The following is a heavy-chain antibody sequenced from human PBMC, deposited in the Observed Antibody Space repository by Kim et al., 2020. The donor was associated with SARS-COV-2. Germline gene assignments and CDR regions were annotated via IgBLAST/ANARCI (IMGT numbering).Heavy chain of an antibody. CDR2: ICYDGSNK. CDR1: GFTFSSYG. Sequence: GGSLRLSCAASGFTFSSYGMHWVRQAPGKGLEWVAVICYDGSNKYYGDSVKGRFTISRDNSKNTLYLQMNSLRAEDTAVYYCASEIVGRYDSSGYTDYWGQGTLVTVSS. J-gene: IGHJ4*02. D-gene: IGHD3-22*01. CDR3: ASEIVGRYDSSGYTDY. V-gene: IGHV3-33*01.